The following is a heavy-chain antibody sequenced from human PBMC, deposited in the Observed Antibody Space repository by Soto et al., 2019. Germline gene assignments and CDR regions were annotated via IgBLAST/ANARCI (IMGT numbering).Heavy chain of an antibody. CDR3: ARDRPNYYDSSGYYYGSPIGGMDV. CDR2: IYYSGST. CDR1: GGSISSYY. D-gene: IGHD3-22*01. Sequence: SETLSLTCTVSGGSISSYYWSWIRQPPGKGLEWIGYIYYSGSTNYNPSLKSRVTISVDTSKNQFSLKLSSVTAADTAVYYCARDRPNYYDSSGYYYGSPIGGMDVWGQGTTVTVSS. J-gene: IGHJ6*02. V-gene: IGHV4-59*01.